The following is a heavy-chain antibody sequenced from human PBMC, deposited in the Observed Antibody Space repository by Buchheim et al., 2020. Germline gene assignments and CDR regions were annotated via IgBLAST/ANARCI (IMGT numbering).Heavy chain of an antibody. CDR3: ASWAGRDH. CDR1: GFTFSTYW. Sequence: EVQLVEPGGGLVQPGESLRLSCAASGFTFSTYWMTWVRQAPGKGLEWVANINPDGSAKYYVGSVKGRFTISRDDAKNSLYLQMNSLRVEDTAVYYWASWAGRDHWGQGT. CDR2: INPDGSAK. D-gene: IGHD7-27*01. V-gene: IGHV3-7*01. J-gene: IGHJ4*02.